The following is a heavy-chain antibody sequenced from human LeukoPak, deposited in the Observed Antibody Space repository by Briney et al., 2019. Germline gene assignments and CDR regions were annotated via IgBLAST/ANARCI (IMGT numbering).Heavy chain of an antibody. V-gene: IGHV1-2*02. CDR2: INPDSGGT. Sequence: ASVKVSCKASGYTFTGYHMHWVRQAPGQGLEWMGWINPDSGGTDYAQKFQGRVTMTRDTSISTAYMELSRLRSDDTAMYYCARYDSSGYAFFVYWGQGTLVTVSS. CDR1: GYTFTGYH. D-gene: IGHD3-22*01. J-gene: IGHJ4*02. CDR3: ARYDSSGYAFFVY.